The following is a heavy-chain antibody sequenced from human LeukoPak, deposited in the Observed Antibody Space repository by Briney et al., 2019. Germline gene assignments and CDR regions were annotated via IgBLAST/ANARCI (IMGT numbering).Heavy chain of an antibody. CDR2: ISSGGTYK. D-gene: IGHD4-17*01. V-gene: IGHV3-21*01. J-gene: IGHJ3*02. Sequence: GSLRLSCAASGFTFRDYTMNWVRQAPGKGLEWVSSISSGGTYKYYADSVKGRFTISRDNAQNSLYLQMNSLRAEDSSVYYCARPTTVTTISADAFDIWGQGTMVTVSS. CDR3: ARPTTVTTISADAFDI. CDR1: GFTFRDYT.